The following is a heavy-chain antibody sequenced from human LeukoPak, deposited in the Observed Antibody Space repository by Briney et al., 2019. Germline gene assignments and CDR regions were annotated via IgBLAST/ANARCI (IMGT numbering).Heavy chain of an antibody. CDR2: ISYDGSNK. Sequence: PGRSLRLSCAASGFTFSSYGMHWVRQAPGKGLEWVAVISYDGSNKYYADSVKGRFTISRDNSKNMLYLQMNSLRAEDTAVYYCAKDPGIPYYFDYWGQGTLVTVSS. CDR1: GFTFSSYG. CDR3: AKDPGIPYYFDY. J-gene: IGHJ4*02. V-gene: IGHV3-30*18.